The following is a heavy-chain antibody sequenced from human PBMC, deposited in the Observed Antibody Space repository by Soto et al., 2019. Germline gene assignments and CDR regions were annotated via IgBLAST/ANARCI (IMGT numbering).Heavy chain of an antibody. Sequence: QVQLVQSGAEVKKPGASVKVSCQASGYTFASHYIHWVRQAPGQGLEWMGVINPNGGNTRYAQRFQDRPTLTTDTPTNTAYLDLSSLSSDDTAVYYCGRDTSGLDYWGQGTLVPVSS. V-gene: IGHV1-46*01. CDR1: GYTFASHY. J-gene: IGHJ4*02. CDR2: INPNGGNT. CDR3: GRDTSGLDY.